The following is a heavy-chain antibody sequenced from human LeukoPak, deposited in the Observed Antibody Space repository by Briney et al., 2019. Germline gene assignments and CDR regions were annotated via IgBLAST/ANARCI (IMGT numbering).Heavy chain of an antibody. CDR3: ARALDGIWYFDL. Sequence: GGSLRLSCAASGFTFSSYSMNWVRQAPGKGLGWVSSISSSSYIYYADSVKGRFTISRDNAKNSLYLQMNSLRAEDTAVYYCARALDGIWYFDLWGRGTLVTVSS. CDR2: ISSSSYI. V-gene: IGHV3-21*01. D-gene: IGHD6-19*01. CDR1: GFTFSSYS. J-gene: IGHJ2*01.